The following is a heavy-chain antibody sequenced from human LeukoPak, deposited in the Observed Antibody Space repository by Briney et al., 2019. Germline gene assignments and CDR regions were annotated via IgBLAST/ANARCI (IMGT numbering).Heavy chain of an antibody. Sequence: GGSLRLSCAASGFNFKNYDFHWVRQVAGKRLEWVAGIGTVADTFYPDSVMGRFTIPSENAKNYFYLQINSLRAESTAVDYLARGWGGHGRSWGALDFWGQGILVTVSS. CDR1: GFNFKNYD. CDR3: ARGWGGHGRSWGALDF. V-gene: IGHV3-13*01. J-gene: IGHJ4*02. CDR2: IGTVADT. D-gene: IGHD3-16*01.